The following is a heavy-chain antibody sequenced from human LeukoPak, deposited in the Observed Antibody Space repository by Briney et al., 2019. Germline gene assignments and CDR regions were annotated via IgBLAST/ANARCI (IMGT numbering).Heavy chain of an antibody. CDR3: VSFYETY. Sequence: GGSLRLSCAASGNYWMHWVRQAPGKGLVWVSHINNDGSWTSYADSVKGRFTISKDNAKNTVYLQMNSLRAEDTAVYYCVSFYETYWGRGTLVTVSS. V-gene: IGHV3-74*01. J-gene: IGHJ4*02. CDR1: GNYW. D-gene: IGHD2/OR15-2a*01. CDR2: INNDGSWT.